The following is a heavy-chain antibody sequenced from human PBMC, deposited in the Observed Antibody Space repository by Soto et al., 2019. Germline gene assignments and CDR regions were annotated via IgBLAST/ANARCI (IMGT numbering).Heavy chain of an antibody. Sequence: GESLKISCKGSGYSFTSYWISWVRQMPGKGLEWMGRIDPSDSYTNYSPSFQGHVTISADKSISTAYLQWSSLKASDSAMYYCARYRSTATTPFDFWGQGTQVTVSS. J-gene: IGHJ4*02. CDR3: ARYRSTATTPFDF. CDR2: IDPSDSYT. V-gene: IGHV5-10-1*01. CDR1: GYSFTSYW. D-gene: IGHD4-17*01.